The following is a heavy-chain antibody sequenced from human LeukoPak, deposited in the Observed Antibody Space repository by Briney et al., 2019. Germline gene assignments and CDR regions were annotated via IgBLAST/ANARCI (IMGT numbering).Heavy chain of an antibody. D-gene: IGHD4-17*01. Sequence: GALRLSCAASGFTFSSYAMHWVRQAPGKGLEWVAVISYDGSNKYYADSVKGRFTISRDNSKNTLYLQMNSLRAEDTAVYYCARDGHDYGDYGSDYWGQGTLVTVSS. CDR3: ARDGHDYGDYGSDY. V-gene: IGHV3-30-3*01. J-gene: IGHJ4*02. CDR1: GFTFSSYA. CDR2: ISYDGSNK.